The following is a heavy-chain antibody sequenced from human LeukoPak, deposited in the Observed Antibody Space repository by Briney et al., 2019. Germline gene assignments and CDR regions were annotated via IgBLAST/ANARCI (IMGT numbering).Heavy chain of an antibody. J-gene: IGHJ4*02. CDR1: GFTFSSYA. CDR2: ISGSGGST. Sequence: GGSLRLSCAASGFTFSSYAMSWVRQAPGKGLEWVSVISGSGGSTYYADSVKGRFTISRDISKNAVYLQMNSLRAEDTAVYYCARDSYGDANFDSWGQGTLVTVSS. V-gene: IGHV3-23*01. CDR3: ARDSYGDANFDS. D-gene: IGHD4-17*01.